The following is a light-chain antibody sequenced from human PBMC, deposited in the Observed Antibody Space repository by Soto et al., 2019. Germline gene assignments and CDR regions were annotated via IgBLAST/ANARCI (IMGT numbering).Light chain of an antibody. J-gene: IGLJ2*01. Sequence: QSVLTQPPSASGTPGQRVTISCSGSSPNIGSNYVYWYQQLPGTAPKLLIYSNNQRPSGVPDRFSGSKSGTSASLAISGLRSEDEADYYCAAWDDSLSGVFGGGTKVTVL. CDR3: AAWDDSLSGV. V-gene: IGLV1-47*02. CDR2: SNN. CDR1: SPNIGSNY.